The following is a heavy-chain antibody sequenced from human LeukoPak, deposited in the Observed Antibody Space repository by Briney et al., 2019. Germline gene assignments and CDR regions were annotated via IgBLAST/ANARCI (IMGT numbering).Heavy chain of an antibody. CDR3: AQGYCSSTSCPIPYYYYGMDV. D-gene: IGHD2-2*01. Sequence: ASVEVSCKASGYTFTSYDINWVRQATGQGLEWMGWMNPNSGNTGYAQKFQGRVTMTRNTSISTAYVELSSLRSEDTAVYYCAQGYCSSTSCPIPYYYYGMDVWGQGTTVTVSS. CDR2: MNPNSGNT. J-gene: IGHJ6*02. V-gene: IGHV1-8*01. CDR1: GYTFTSYD.